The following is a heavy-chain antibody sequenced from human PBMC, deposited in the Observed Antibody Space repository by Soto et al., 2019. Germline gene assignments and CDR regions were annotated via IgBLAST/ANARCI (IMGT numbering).Heavy chain of an antibody. V-gene: IGHV3-74*01. D-gene: IGHD2-15*01. CDR1: GFTFSSYW. J-gene: IGHJ4*02. Sequence: EVQLVESGGGLVQPGGSLRLSCAASGFTFSSYWMHWVRQAPGKGLVWVSRINSDGSSTSYADSVKGRLTISRDNAKNTLYLQMNSLRAEDTAVYYCVRTSLVVAAATREAYLGQGTLVTVSS. CDR2: INSDGSST. CDR3: VRTSLVVAAATREAY.